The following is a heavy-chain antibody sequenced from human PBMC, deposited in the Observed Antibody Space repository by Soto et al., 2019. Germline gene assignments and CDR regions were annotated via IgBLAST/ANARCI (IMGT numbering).Heavy chain of an antibody. D-gene: IGHD2-15*01. V-gene: IGHV3-21*01. J-gene: IGHJ6*02. CDR1: GFTFSSYS. CDR3: ARGPYCSGGSCYSYGMDV. Sequence: GGSLRLSCAASGFTFSSYSMNRVRQAPGKGLEWVSSISSSSSYIYYADSVKGRFTISRDNAKNSLYLQMNSLRAEDTAVYYCARGPYCSGGSCYSYGMDVWGQGTTVTVSS. CDR2: ISSSSSYI.